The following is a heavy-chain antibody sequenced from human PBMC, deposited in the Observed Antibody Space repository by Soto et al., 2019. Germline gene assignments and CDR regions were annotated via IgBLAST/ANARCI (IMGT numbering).Heavy chain of an antibody. D-gene: IGHD5-12*01. J-gene: IGHJ6*03. Sequence: PENLRHTCTGSGGTISRYWWSLIRLPPGKGLEWIGYIYYSGSTNYNHSLKSRVTISLDTSKNHFSLKLSSVTAADTAVYYCARTEYSGYGDYYMEVWGKGTTVTVS. V-gene: IGHV4-59*01. CDR3: ARTEYSGYGDYYMEV. CDR2: IYYSGST. CDR1: GGTISRYW.